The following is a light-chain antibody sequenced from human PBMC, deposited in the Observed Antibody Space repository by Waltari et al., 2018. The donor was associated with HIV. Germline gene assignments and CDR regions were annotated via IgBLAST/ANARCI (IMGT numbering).Light chain of an antibody. CDR3: SSYAGSNNLL. CDR1: SSDVGGYNY. V-gene: IGLV2-8*01. J-gene: IGLJ2*01. Sequence: TGNSSDVGGYNYVSWYQQHPGKAPKLMIYEVTKRPSGVPDRFSDSKSGNTASLTVSGLQAEDEADYYCSSYAGSNNLLFGGGTKLTVL. CDR2: EVT.